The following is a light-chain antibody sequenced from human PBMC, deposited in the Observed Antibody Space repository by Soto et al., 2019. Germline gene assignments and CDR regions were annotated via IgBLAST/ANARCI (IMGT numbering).Light chain of an antibody. V-gene: IGLV2-14*03. CDR3: SSHTGSNTLA. Sequence: QSALTQPASVSGSPGQSITISCTGTSSDVGGYNYVSWYQQYPGKAPKLIIYDVSNRPSGVSDRFYGSKSGETASLTISGLQGEDEADYYCSSHTGSNTLAFGGGTKLTVL. CDR2: DVS. CDR1: SSDVGGYNY. J-gene: IGLJ2*01.